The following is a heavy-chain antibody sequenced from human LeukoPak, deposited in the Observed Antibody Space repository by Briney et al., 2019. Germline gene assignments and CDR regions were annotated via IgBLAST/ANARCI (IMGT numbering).Heavy chain of an antibody. J-gene: IGHJ4*02. V-gene: IGHV4-61*05. CDR1: GGSIRSSSSY. CDR3: ARYTTVTTSFDY. CDR2: IYYSGST. Sequence: SETLSLTCTVSGGSIRSSSSYWGWIRQPPGKGLEWIGYIYYSGSTNYNPSLKSRVTISVDTSKNQFSLKLSSVTAADTAVYYCARYTTVTTSFDYWGQGTLVTVSS. D-gene: IGHD4-17*01.